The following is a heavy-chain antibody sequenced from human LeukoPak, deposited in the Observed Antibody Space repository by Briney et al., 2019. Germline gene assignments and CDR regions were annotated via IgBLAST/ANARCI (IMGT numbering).Heavy chain of an antibody. J-gene: IGHJ3*02. CDR1: GFTFSSYA. CDR3: AKEGYCSSTSCKDAFDI. CDR2: ISYDGSNK. D-gene: IGHD2-2*01. Sequence: GRSLRLSCAASGFTFSSYAMHWVRQAPGKGVEWVAVISYDGSNKYYADSVKGRFTISRDNSKNTLYLQMNSLRAEDTAVYYCAKEGYCSSTSCKDAFDIWGQGTMVTVSS. V-gene: IGHV3-30-3*01.